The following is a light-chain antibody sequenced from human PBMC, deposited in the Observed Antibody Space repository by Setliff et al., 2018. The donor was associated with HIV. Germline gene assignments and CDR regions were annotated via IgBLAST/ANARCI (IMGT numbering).Light chain of an antibody. Sequence: QSALTQPPSASGSPGQSVAISCTGTSRDVGGYNYVPWYQLHPGKAPKLMISEVTKRPSGVPDRFSGSKSGNTASLTVSGLQAEDEADYYCSSHRDSSPFVFGTGTKVTVL. CDR2: EVT. J-gene: IGLJ1*01. V-gene: IGLV2-8*01. CDR3: SSHRDSSPFV. CDR1: SRDVGGYNY.